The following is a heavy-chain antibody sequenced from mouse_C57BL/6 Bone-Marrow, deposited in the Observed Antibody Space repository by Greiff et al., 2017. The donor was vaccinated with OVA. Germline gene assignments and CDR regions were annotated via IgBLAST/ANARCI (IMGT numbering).Heavy chain of an antibody. Sequence: QVTLKVSGPGILQPSQTLSLTCSFSGFSLSTFGMGVGWIRQPSGKGLEWLEHIWWDDDKYYKPALKSGLTISKDTSKNHVFLSIANVDIAVTATYYCARIRHWFYYYGSSPHYYAMDYWGQGTSVTVSS. CDR2: IWWDDDK. V-gene: IGHV8-8*01. J-gene: IGHJ4*01. CDR3: ARIRHWFYYYGSSPHYYAMDY. CDR1: GFSLSTFGMG. D-gene: IGHD1-1*01.